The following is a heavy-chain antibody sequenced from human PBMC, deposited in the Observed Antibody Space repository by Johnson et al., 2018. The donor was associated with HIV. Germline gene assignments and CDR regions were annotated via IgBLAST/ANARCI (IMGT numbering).Heavy chain of an antibody. CDR1: GFTFSSYA. CDR2: ISFDGSEE. V-gene: IGHV3-30*04. J-gene: IGHJ3*02. D-gene: IGHD3-22*01. Sequence: QVQLVESGGGVVQPGRSLRLSCAASGFTFSSYAMHWVRQAPGKGLEWVAVISFDGSEEYYVDSVKGRFTISIDNSNNTLYLQMNSLRTEDTAVYFCVRGRIAMRGVDLRGGAFDIWGQGTMVTVSS. CDR3: VRGRIAMRGVDLRGGAFDI.